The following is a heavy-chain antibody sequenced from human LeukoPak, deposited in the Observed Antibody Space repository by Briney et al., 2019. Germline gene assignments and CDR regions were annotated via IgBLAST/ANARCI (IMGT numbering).Heavy chain of an antibody. V-gene: IGHV1-24*01. CDR2: FDPEDGET. Sequence: ASVKVSCKVSGYTLTELSMHWVRQAPGKGLEWMGGFDPEDGETIYAQKFQGRVTMTEDTSTDTAYMELSSLRSEDTAVYYCAKDRDDSGYYEYSGYDYWGQGTLVTVSS. CDR1: GYTLTELS. D-gene: IGHD3-22*01. J-gene: IGHJ4*02. CDR3: AKDRDDSGYYEYSGYDY.